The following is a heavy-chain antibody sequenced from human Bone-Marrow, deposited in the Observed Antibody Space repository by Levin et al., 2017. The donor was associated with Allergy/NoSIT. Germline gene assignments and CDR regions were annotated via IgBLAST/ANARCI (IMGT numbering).Heavy chain of an antibody. CDR3: ARRFLRDAFDS. V-gene: IGHV4-59*01. CDR2: IYYSGST. Sequence: LTCTVSGGSISSYYWSWIRQPPGKGLEWIGYIYYSGSTNYNPSLKSRVTISVDTSKNQFSLKLSSVTAADTAVYYCARRFLRDAFDSWGQGTMVTVSS. CDR1: GGSISSYY. D-gene: IGHD3-3*01. J-gene: IGHJ3*02.